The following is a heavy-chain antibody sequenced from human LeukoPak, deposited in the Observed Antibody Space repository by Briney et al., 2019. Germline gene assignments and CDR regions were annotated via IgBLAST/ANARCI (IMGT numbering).Heavy chain of an antibody. V-gene: IGHV3-9*03. CDR3: AKGSSGYLEATFDY. J-gene: IGHJ4*02. CDR1: GFTFDAYA. CDR2: ISWNSGSI. D-gene: IGHD3-22*01. Sequence: GGSLRLSCAASGFTFDAYAMHWVRQAPGKGLEWVSGISWNSGSIGYADSVKGRFTISRDNAKNSLYLQMNSLRAEDMALYYCAKGSSGYLEATFDYWGQGTLVTVSS.